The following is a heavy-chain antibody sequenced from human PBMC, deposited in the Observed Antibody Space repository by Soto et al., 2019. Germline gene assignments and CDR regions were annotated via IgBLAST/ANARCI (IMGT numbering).Heavy chain of an antibody. V-gene: IGHV4-34*01. Sequence: SETLSLTCAVYGGSFSGYYWSWIRQPPGKGLEWIGEINHSGSTNYNPSLKSRVTISVDTSKNQFSLKLSSVTAADTAVYYCARRPYCGGDCYRNKWFDPWGQGTLVTVSS. J-gene: IGHJ5*02. D-gene: IGHD2-21*01. CDR1: GGSFSGYY. CDR2: INHSGST. CDR3: ARRPYCGGDCYRNKWFDP.